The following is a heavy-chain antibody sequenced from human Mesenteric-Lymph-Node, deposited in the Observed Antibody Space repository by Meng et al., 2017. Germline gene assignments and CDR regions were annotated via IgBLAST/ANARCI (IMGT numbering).Heavy chain of an antibody. CDR3: ARATDSSGYYWLFQGVDY. CDR1: GYTFTSYG. CDR2: ISAYNGNT. J-gene: IGHJ4*02. D-gene: IGHD3-22*01. V-gene: IGHV1-18*01. Sequence: ASVKVSCKASGYTFTSYGISWVRQAPGQGLEWMGWISAYNGNTNYAQKLQGRVTMTTDTSTSTAYMELRSLRSDDTAVYYCARATDSSGYYWLFQGVDYWGQGTLVTVSS.